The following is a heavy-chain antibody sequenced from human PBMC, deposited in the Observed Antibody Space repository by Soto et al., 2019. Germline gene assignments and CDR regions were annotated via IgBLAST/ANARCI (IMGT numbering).Heavy chain of an antibody. V-gene: IGHV3-21*01. CDR1: GFMFSSYT. Sequence: PGGSLRLSCTASGFMFSSYTMNWVRQAPGKGLEWVSSVSFRGDIYYADSLEGRFTISRDDAKNSLYLQMNSLRAEGTAVYSWPRGCSSASCYSSWGQGTLVPVSS. CDR2: VSFRGDI. D-gene: IGHD2-2*01. J-gene: IGHJ5*02. CDR3: PRGCSSASCYSS.